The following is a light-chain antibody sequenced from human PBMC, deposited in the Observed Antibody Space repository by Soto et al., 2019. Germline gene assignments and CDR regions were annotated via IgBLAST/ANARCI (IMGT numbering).Light chain of an antibody. CDR1: SSDVGGYNY. CDR3: NSYADSNNFV. V-gene: IGLV2-8*01. CDR2: EVS. Sequence: QSALTQPPSASGSPGQSVTISCTGTSSDVGGYNYVSWYQQHPGKAPKLLIYEVSKRPSGVPERFSGSKSGNTASLTVSGLQAEDEADYYCNSYADSNNFVFGSGTKVTVL. J-gene: IGLJ1*01.